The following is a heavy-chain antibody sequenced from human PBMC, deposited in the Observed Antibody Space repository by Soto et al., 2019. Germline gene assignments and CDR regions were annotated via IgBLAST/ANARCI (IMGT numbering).Heavy chain of an antibody. V-gene: IGHV3-73*01. D-gene: IGHD3-3*01. CDR3: TRHPGDYDFWSGYSLDY. CDR2: IRSKANSYAT. J-gene: IGHJ4*02. Sequence: GGSLRLSCAASGFTFSGSAMHWVRQASGKGLEWVGRIRSKANSYATAYAASVKGRFTISRDDSKNTAYLQMNSLKTEDTAVYYCTRHPGDYDFWSGYSLDYWGQGTLVTVSS. CDR1: GFTFSGSA.